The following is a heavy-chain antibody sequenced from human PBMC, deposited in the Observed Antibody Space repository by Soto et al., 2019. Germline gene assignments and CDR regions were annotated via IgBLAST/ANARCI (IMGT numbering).Heavy chain of an antibody. CDR2: IKDQTEGGTI. CDR3: VTDGGYNFGYWLDP. D-gene: IGHD5-18*01. Sequence: EVQLVESGGGLVEPGGSLRLSCAASGFTFTYAWMSWVRQAPGTGLECVGRIKDQTEGGTIYYAAPVKGRFTISRDDSENTVDLQMNSLKTEDTAVYYCVTDGGYNFGYWLDPWGQGTLVTVSA. CDR1: GFTFTYAW. J-gene: IGHJ5*02. V-gene: IGHV3-15*01.